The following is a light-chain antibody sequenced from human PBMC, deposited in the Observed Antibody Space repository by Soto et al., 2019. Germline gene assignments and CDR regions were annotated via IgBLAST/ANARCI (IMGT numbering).Light chain of an antibody. CDR2: GAS. Sequence: EIVLTQSPGTLSLSPGEGATLSCRASQRVSSNSLAWYQQKPGQAPRLLIYGASTRAGGVPDRFSGSGSGTDFTLTISRLEPEDFAVYYCQLYGTSPFTVGPGTKVDIK. CDR1: QRVSSNS. J-gene: IGKJ3*01. CDR3: QLYGTSPFT. V-gene: IGKV3-20*01.